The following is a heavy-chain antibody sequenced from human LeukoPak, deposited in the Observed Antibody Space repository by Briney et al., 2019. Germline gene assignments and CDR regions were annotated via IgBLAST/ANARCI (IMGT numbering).Heavy chain of an antibody. D-gene: IGHD3-22*01. J-gene: IGHJ3*02. V-gene: IGHV4-59*01. CDR2: IYYSGST. CDR1: GGSISSYY. CDR3: ARDLGLDYFDSSGYPWGAFDI. Sequence: PSETLSPTCTVSGGSISSYYWSWIRQPPGKGLESIGYIYYSGSTNYNTSLKSRVTISVDTSKNPFSLKLSSVTAADTAVYYCARDLGLDYFDSSGYPWGAFDIWGQGTMVTVSS.